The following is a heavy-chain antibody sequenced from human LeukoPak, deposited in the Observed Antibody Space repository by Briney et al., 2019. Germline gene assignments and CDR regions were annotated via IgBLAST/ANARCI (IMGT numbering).Heavy chain of an antibody. D-gene: IGHD3-16*01. V-gene: IGHV4-59*02. CDR1: GFIVSSNY. CDR2: IYYSGST. CDR3: ARAWGRYFDY. Sequence: GSLRLSCAASGFIVSSNYMSWVRQAPGRGLEWIGYIYYSGSTNYNPSLKSRVTISVDTSKNQFSLKLSSVTAADTAVYYCARAWGRYFDYWGQGTLVTVSS. J-gene: IGHJ4*02.